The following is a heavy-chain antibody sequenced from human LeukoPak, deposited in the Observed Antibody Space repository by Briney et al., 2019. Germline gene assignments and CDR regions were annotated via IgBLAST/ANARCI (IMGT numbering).Heavy chain of an antibody. CDR1: GFTFSVFS. D-gene: IGHD2-15*01. J-gene: IGHJ4*02. CDR2: TSFDGSNK. CDR3: AKDMGYSFGHAFDY. Sequence: GGSLRLSCAASGFTFSVFSMHWVRQAPGKGLEWVALTSFDGSNKYYADSVKGRFTISRDNSKNTLYLQMNSLRTEDTAMYYCAKDMGYSFGHAFDYWGQGTLVTVSS. V-gene: IGHV3-30-3*01.